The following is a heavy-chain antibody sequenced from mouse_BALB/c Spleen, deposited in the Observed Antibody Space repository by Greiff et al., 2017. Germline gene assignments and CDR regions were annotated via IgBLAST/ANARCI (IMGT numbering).Heavy chain of an antibody. V-gene: IGHV2-6-4*01. CDR2: IWGGGST. J-gene: IGHJ4*01. CDR1: GFSLSRYS. CDR3: ARAARAGEAMDY. Sequence: VKVVESGPGLVAPSQSLSITCTVSGFSLSRYSVHWVRQPPGKGLEWLGMIWGGGSTDYNSALKSRLSISKDNSKSQVFLKMNSLQTDDTAMYYCARAARAGEAMDYWGQGTSVTVSS. D-gene: IGHD3-1*01.